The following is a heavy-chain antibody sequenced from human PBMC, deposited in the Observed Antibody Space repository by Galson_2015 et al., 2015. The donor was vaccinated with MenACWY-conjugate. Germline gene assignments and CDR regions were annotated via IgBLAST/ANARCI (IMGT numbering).Heavy chain of an antibody. CDR3: AKMSTGGGT. D-gene: IGHD3-16*01. J-gene: IGHJ5*02. CDR2: ISWNSGTI. V-gene: IGHV3-9*01. Sequence: SLRLSCAASGFTFDDYAMHWVRHVPGKGLEWVSGISWNSGTIGYADSVEGRFTISRDNAKKSLYLQMNSLRAEDTALYYCAKMSTGGGTWGRGTLVTVSS. CDR1: GFTFDDYA.